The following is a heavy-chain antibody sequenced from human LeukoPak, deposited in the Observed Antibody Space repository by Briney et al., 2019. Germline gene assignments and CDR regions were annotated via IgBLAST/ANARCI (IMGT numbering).Heavy chain of an antibody. CDR2: ISGSGGST. V-gene: IGHV3-23*01. J-gene: IGHJ6*02. CDR3: AKGGGDIVVAVAPFLYYGMDV. Sequence: PGGSLRLSCAASGFTFSSYAMSWVRQAPGKGLEWVSAISGSGGSTYYADSVKGRFTISRDNSKNTLYLQMNSLRAEDTAVYYCAKGGGDIVVAVAPFLYYGMDVWGQGTTVTVSS. CDR1: GFTFSSYA. D-gene: IGHD2-15*01.